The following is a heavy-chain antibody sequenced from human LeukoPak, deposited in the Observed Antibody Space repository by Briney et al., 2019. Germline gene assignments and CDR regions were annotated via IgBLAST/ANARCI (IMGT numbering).Heavy chain of an antibody. V-gene: IGHV2-5*02. CDR3: AHTLLGITATGTMYYFDY. CDR1: GFSLSSIGVG. Sequence: SGPTLVKPTQTLTLTCNFSGFSLSSIGVGVGWIRHPPGKALEWLALIYWDDDKRYSPSLKSRLTISKDTSKNQVVLTMTNMDPVDTATYYCAHTLLGITATGTMYYFDYWGQGTLVTVSS. CDR2: IYWDDDK. D-gene: IGHD6-13*01. J-gene: IGHJ4*02.